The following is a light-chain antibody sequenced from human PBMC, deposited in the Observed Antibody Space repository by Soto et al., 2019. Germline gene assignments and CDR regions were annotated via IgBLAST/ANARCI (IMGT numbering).Light chain of an antibody. V-gene: IGKV3-11*01. CDR2: DAS. CDR3: RQRRNWPRGFT. J-gene: IGKJ3*01. CDR1: QSVNSY. Sequence: EIVLTQSPATLSLSPGERATLSCRASQSVNSYLAWLQKKPGQAPRLLIYDASSRATGIQARFSGSGSGTDFNLTISSLEPEDFAVYCGRQRRNWPRGFTYGPGTKVDIK.